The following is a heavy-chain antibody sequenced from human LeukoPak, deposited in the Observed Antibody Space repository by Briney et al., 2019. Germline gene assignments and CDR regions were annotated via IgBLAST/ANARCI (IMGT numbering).Heavy chain of an antibody. V-gene: IGHV1-18*04. CDR2: ISAYNGNT. D-gene: IGHD3-10*01. Sequence: ASVKVSCKASGYTFTSYGISWVRQAPGQGLEWMGWISAYNGNTNYAQKLQGRVTMTTGTSTSTAYMELRSLRSDDTAVYYCARSTMVRGVNWFDPWGQGTLVTVSS. J-gene: IGHJ5*02. CDR1: GYTFTSYG. CDR3: ARSTMVRGVNWFDP.